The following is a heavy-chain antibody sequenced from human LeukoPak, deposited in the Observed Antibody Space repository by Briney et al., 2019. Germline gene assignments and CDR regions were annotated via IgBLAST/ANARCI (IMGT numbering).Heavy chain of an antibody. CDR3: ARVRPGYDLYYFDY. J-gene: IGHJ4*02. V-gene: IGHV3-64*01. CDR2: ISSNGDST. D-gene: IGHD3-16*01. CDR1: GFTLSRYA. Sequence: PGGSLRLSCAASGFTLSRYAIHWVRPAPGKGLEFVSVISSNGDSTYYANSVKGRFTISRDNSKNTLYLQMGSLRAEDTAVYYCARVRPGYDLYYFDYWGQGALVTVSS.